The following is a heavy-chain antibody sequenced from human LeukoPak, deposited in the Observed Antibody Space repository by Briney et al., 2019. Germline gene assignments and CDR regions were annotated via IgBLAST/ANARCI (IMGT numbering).Heavy chain of an antibody. V-gene: IGHV4-39*07. J-gene: IGHJ4*02. Sequence: SETLSLTCTVSGGSISSSSYYWGWIRQPPGKGLEWIGSIYYSGSTYYNPSLKSRVTISVDTSKNQFSLKLSSVTAADTAVYYCARLEIAAGWEGDYWGQGTLVTVSS. D-gene: IGHD6-13*01. CDR2: IYYSGST. CDR1: GGSISSSSYY. CDR3: ARLEIAAGWEGDY.